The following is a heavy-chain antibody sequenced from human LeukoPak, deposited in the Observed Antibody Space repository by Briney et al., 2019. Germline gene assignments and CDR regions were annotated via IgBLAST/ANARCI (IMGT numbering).Heavy chain of an antibody. D-gene: IGHD4-17*01. J-gene: IGHJ5*01. CDR3: ASGVTATVTTNWFDP. Sequence: GASVKVSCKASGGTFSSYAISWVRQAPGQGLEWMGRIIPILGIANYAQKFQGRVTITADKSTSTAYMELSSPRSEDTAVYYCASGVTATVTTNWFDPWGQGTTVTVSS. V-gene: IGHV1-69*04. CDR2: IIPILGIA. CDR1: GGTFSSYA.